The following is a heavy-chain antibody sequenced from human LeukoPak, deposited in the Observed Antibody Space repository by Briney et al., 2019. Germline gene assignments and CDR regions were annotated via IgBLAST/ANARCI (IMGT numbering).Heavy chain of an antibody. CDR3: ARDYSSGWYAFDY. Sequence: ASVKVSCKASGYTFTSYGISWVRQAPGQGLEWMGWISAYNGNTNYAQKLQGRVTMTTDTSTSTAYTELRSLRSDDTAFYYCARDYSSGWYAFDYWGQGTLVTVSS. CDR1: GYTFTSYG. CDR2: ISAYNGNT. V-gene: IGHV1-18*01. D-gene: IGHD6-19*01. J-gene: IGHJ4*02.